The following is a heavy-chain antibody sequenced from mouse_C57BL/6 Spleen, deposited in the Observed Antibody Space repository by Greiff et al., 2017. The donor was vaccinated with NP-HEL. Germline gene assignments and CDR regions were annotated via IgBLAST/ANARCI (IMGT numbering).Heavy chain of an antibody. CDR1: GYTFTDYN. V-gene: IGHV1-18*01. J-gene: IGHJ3*01. Sequence: EVKLQQSGPELVKPGASVKIPCKASGYTFTDYNMDWVKQSHGKSLEWIGDINPNNGGTIYNQKFKGKATLTVDKSSSTAYMELRSLTSEDTAVYYCARRTGTGTWFAYWGQGTLVTVSA. CDR2: INPNNGGT. CDR3: ARRTGTGTWFAY. D-gene: IGHD4-1*01.